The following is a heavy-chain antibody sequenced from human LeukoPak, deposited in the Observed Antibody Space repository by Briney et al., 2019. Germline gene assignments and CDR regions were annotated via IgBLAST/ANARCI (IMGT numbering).Heavy chain of an antibody. CDR1: GYSISSGYY. CDR3: ARRGKSRGDSFDY. D-gene: IGHD2-15*01. V-gene: IGHV4-38-2*02. Sequence: SETLSLTCTVSGYSISSGYYWGWIRQPPGKGLEWIGEINHSGSTNYNPSPKSRVTISVDTSKNQFSLKLSSVTAADTAVYYCARRGKSRGDSFDYWGQGTLVTVSS. J-gene: IGHJ4*02. CDR2: INHSGST.